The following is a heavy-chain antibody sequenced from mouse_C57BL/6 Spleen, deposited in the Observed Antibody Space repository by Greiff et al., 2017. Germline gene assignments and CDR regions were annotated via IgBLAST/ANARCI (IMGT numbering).Heavy chain of an antibody. CDR2: ISYSGST. CDR1: GYSITSDY. Sequence: EVKLVESGPGLAKPSQTLSLPCSVTGYSITSDYWNWIRKFPGNKLEYMGYISYSGSTYYNPSLKSRISITRDTSKNQYYLQLNSVTTEDTATYYCARYPRHGSSPYYFDYWGQGTTLTVSS. D-gene: IGHD1-1*01. V-gene: IGHV3-8*01. J-gene: IGHJ2*01. CDR3: ARYPRHGSSPYYFDY.